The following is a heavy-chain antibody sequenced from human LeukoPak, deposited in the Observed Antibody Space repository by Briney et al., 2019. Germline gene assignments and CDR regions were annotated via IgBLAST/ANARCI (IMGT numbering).Heavy chain of an antibody. Sequence: SETLSLTCTASGGSISSYYWSWIRQPAGKGLEWIGRIYTSGRTNYNPSLKSRVTMSVDTSKKQFSLKLSSVTAADTAVYYCARDPQLGPFDYWGQGTLVTVSS. CDR2: IYTSGRT. CDR3: ARDPQLGPFDY. J-gene: IGHJ4*02. CDR1: GGSISSYY. D-gene: IGHD6-6*01. V-gene: IGHV4-4*07.